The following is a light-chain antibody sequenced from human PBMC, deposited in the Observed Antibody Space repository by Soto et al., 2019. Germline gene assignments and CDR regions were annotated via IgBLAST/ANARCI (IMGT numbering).Light chain of an antibody. CDR1: QSISSW. CDR3: QQYSSSSEWT. V-gene: IGKV1-5*01. CDR2: EAS. Sequence: DIQMTQSPSTLSASVGDRVSITCRASQSISSWLAWDQQKPGKAPKLLIYEASSVESGVPSRLSGIGSGAEFTINIRRTNTDDFATYDGQQYSSSSEWTFGQGAKVDIK. J-gene: IGKJ1*01.